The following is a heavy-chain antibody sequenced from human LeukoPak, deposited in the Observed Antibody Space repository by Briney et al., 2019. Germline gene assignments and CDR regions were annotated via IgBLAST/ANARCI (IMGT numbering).Heavy chain of an antibody. CDR1: GFTFSTYG. CDR3: AKDRRTYYSDSNFDY. V-gene: IGHV3-30*02. J-gene: IGHJ4*02. CDR2: IRYDGSDI. Sequence: GGSLRPSCAASGFTFSTYGMHWVRQAPGKGLEWVAFIRYDGSDIYYADSVKGRFTMSRDNSKNTLYLQMNSLRAEDTAVYYCAKDRRTYYSDSNFDYWGQGTLATVSS. D-gene: IGHD3-22*01.